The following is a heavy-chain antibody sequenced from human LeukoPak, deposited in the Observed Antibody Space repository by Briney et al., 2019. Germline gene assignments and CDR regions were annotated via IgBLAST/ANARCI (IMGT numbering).Heavy chain of an antibody. J-gene: IGHJ4*02. CDR2: IYSGGST. Sequence: GGSLRLSCAASGFTVSSDYMSWVRQAPGEGLEWGSVIYSGGSTYYSDSVKGRFTISRDNAKNSLCLQMNSLRAAETTVYYCATDCWDYGSGSYCGIDYWGQGTLVTVSS. D-gene: IGHD3-10*01. V-gene: IGHV3-53*01. CDR3: ATDCWDYGSGSYCGIDY. CDR1: GFTVSSDY.